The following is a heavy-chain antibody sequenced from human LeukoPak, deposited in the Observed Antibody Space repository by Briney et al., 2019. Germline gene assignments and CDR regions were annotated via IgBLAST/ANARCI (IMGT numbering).Heavy chain of an antibody. Sequence: TGGSLRLSCAASGFTFSSYWMSWVRQAPGKGLEWVAVTSLDGSNKLYTDTVRGRFIISRDNSKNTVYLQMDSLRAEDTALYYCAKVYGYSYGYIDYWGQGTLVTVSS. J-gene: IGHJ4*02. D-gene: IGHD5-18*01. CDR3: AKVYGYSYGYIDY. CDR2: TSLDGSNK. CDR1: GFTFSSYW. V-gene: IGHV3-30*18.